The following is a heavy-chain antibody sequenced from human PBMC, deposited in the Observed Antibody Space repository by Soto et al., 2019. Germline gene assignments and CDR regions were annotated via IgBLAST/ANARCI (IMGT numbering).Heavy chain of an antibody. V-gene: IGHV1-69*13. CDR1: GGTFSSYA. J-gene: IGHJ4*02. CDR2: IIPIFGTA. Sequence: ASVKVSCKASGGTFSSYAISWVRQAPGQGLEWMGGIIPIFGTANYAQKFQGRVTITADESTSTAYMELSSLRSEDTAVYYCARAPGDYYDSSGPDYWGLGTLVTVSS. CDR3: ARAPGDYYDSSGPDY. D-gene: IGHD3-22*01.